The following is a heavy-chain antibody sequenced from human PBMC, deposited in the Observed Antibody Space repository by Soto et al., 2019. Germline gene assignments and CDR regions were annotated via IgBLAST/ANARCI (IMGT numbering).Heavy chain of an antibody. V-gene: IGHV1-8*01. Sequence: QVQLVQSGAEVKKPGASVKVSCKASGYPFTSYDINWVRQATGQGLEWMGWMNPNSGHTGYAEKLLGRVTMTSNTSITTAYMELSSLRSDDTAVYYCARTTRSGYSGAWSPFDYWGQGTLVTVSS. D-gene: IGHD6-19*01. CDR2: MNPNSGHT. CDR1: GYPFTSYD. J-gene: IGHJ4*02. CDR3: ARTTRSGYSGAWSPFDY.